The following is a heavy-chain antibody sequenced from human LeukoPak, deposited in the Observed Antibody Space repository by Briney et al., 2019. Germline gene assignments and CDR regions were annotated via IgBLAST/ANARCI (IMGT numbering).Heavy chain of an antibody. CDR2: INPSGGST. CDR1: GYTFTSYY. V-gene: IGHV1-46*01. Sequence: ASVKVSCKASGYTFTSYYMHWVRQAPGQGLEWMGIINPSGGSTSYAQKFQGRVTMTRNTSISTAYMELSSLRSEDTAVYYCARGRRSYDAFDIWGQGTMVTVSS. D-gene: IGHD1-26*01. J-gene: IGHJ3*02. CDR3: ARGRRSYDAFDI.